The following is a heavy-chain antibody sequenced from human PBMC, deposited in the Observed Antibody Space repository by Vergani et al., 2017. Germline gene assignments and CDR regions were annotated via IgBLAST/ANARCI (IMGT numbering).Heavy chain of an antibody. J-gene: IGHJ4*02. CDR1: GGTFSSYA. V-gene: IGHV1-69*01. D-gene: IGHD3-22*01. Sequence: QVQLVQSGAEVKKPGSSVKVSCKASGGTFSSYAISWVRQAPGQGLEWMGGSISIFGTANYAQKFQGRVTITADESTSTAYMELSSLRSEDTAVYYCARDERPYYYDSSGYFRWGQGTLVTVSS. CDR3: ARDERPYYYDSSGYFR. CDR2: SISIFGTA.